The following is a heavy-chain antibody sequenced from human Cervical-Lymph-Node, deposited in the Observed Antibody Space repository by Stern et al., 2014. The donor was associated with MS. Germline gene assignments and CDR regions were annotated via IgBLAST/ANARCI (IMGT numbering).Heavy chain of an antibody. V-gene: IGHV4-31*03. J-gene: IGHJ4*02. Sequence: VQLVESGPGVAKPSQTLSLTCTVSGGSISTDGYYWTWIRQHPEKGLEWIGYIYYSGSTYYNPSRKSRVTMSLDTSKNQFSLNLSSVTAADTAIYYCARDDRGSSWYRFDFWGQGTLVTVSS. CDR2: IYYSGST. D-gene: IGHD6-13*01. CDR1: GGSISTDGYY. CDR3: ARDDRGSSWYRFDF.